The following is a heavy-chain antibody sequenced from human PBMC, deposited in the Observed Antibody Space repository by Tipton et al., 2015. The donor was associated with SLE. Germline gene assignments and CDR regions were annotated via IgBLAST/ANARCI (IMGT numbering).Heavy chain of an antibody. J-gene: IGHJ4*02. CDR3: AKTDFEYSAYDLSAD. Sequence: SLRLSCAASGFTFSSYGMHWVRQAPGKGLEWVAVIWYDGNNKYYADSVKGRFTISRDNANKMLYLQMTSLRVDDTAVYYCAKTDFEYSAYDLSADWGQGTLVTVSS. D-gene: IGHD5-12*01. V-gene: IGHV3-33*06. CDR2: IWYDGNNK. CDR1: GFTFSSYG.